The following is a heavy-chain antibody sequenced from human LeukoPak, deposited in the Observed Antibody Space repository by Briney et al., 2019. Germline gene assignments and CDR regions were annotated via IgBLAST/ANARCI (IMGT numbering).Heavy chain of an antibody. J-gene: IGHJ5*02. Sequence: GRSLRLSCAASGFTFSSYAMHWVRQAPGKGLEWVAVIPYDGSNKYYADSVKGRFTISRDNSKNTLYLQMNSLRAEDTAVYYCARAWRSRDWFDPWGQGTLVTVSS. D-gene: IGHD5-24*01. CDR3: ARAWRSRDWFDP. CDR1: GFTFSSYA. CDR2: IPYDGSNK. V-gene: IGHV3-30*04.